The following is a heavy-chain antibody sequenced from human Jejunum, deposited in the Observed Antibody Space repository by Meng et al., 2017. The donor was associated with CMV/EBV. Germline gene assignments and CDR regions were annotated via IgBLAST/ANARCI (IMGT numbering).Heavy chain of an antibody. V-gene: IGHV4-38-2*02. CDR1: GYSISSGYY. J-gene: IGHJ4*02. CDR3: ASTDGNEYFDY. D-gene: IGHD4-23*01. Sequence: CTVSGYSISSGYYWSWIRQPPGKGLEWIGSIYHSGSTYYNPSLKSRVTISVDTSKNQFSLKLSSVTAADTAVYYCASTDGNEYFDYWGQGTLVTVSS. CDR2: IYHSGST.